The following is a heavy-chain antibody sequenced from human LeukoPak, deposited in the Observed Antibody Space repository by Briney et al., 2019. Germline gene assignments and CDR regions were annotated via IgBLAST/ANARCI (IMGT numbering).Heavy chain of an antibody. J-gene: IGHJ4*02. CDR3: ARGDREVTTFFDY. Sequence: SVKVSCKASGGTFSSYAISWVRQAPGQGLEWMGGIIPIFGTANYAQKFQGRVTITADESTSTAYMELSSLRSEDTAVYYRARGDREVTTFFDYWGQGTLVTVSS. D-gene: IGHD4-17*01. V-gene: IGHV1-69*01. CDR2: IIPIFGTA. CDR1: GGTFSSYA.